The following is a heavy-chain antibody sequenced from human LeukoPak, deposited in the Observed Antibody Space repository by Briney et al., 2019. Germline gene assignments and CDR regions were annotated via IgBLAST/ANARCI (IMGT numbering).Heavy chain of an antibody. D-gene: IGHD6-19*01. J-gene: IGHJ1*01. CDR3: WKRHLASSGLFGF. Sequence: SVKVSCKASGGTFSSYAISWVRQAPGQGLEWMGGIIPIFGTANYAQKFQGRVTITADESTSTAYMELSSLRSEDTAVYYCWKRHLASSGLFGFWGQGNLVTVSS. CDR2: IIPIFGTA. V-gene: IGHV1-69*13. CDR1: GGTFSSYA.